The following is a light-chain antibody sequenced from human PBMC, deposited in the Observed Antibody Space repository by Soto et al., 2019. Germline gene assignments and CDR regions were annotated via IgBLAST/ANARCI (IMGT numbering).Light chain of an antibody. J-gene: IGKJ5*01. V-gene: IGKV1-39*01. Sequence: DIQMTQSPSTVPASVLDRVTITALASQSISNWLAWYQQKPGTAPKLLIYAASSLQSGVPSRFSGSGSGTDFTLTISSLQPEDFATYYCQQSYSTPFTFGQGTRLEIK. CDR3: QQSYSTPFT. CDR2: AAS. CDR1: QSISNW.